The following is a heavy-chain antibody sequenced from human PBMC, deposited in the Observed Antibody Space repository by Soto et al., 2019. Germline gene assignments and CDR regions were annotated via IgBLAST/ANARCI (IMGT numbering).Heavy chain of an antibody. J-gene: IGHJ4*02. CDR2: ISGSGGST. CDR1: GFTFSSYA. D-gene: IGHD5-12*01. CDR3: AKSVEMAKIFIGYY. Sequence: EVQLLESGGGLVQPGGSLRLSCAASGFTFSSYAMSWVRQAPGKGLERVSAISGSGGSTYYADSVNGRFTISRDNSKNTLYLEMNSLRSEDTDVYDCAKSVEMAKIFIGYYWGQGTLVTVSS. V-gene: IGHV3-23*01.